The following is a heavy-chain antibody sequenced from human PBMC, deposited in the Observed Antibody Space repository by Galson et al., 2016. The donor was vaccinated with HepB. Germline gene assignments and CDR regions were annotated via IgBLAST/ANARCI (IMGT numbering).Heavy chain of an antibody. D-gene: IGHD1-26*01. CDR1: GYSFAKYW. V-gene: IGHV5-51*01. Sequence: QSGAEVKKPGESLKISCQGSGYSFAKYWIVWVRQMPGKGLEWMGIIYPGASDTTYSPSFQGQVTISPDKSISTAYLQWSSLKASDTAMYYCERQGGATHDHWGQGTLVTVSS. J-gene: IGHJ4*02. CDR2: IYPGASDT. CDR3: ERQGGATHDH.